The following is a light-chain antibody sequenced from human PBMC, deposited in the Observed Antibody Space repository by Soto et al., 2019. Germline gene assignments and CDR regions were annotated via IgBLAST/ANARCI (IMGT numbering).Light chain of an antibody. CDR2: RTS. Sequence: EIVMTQSPATLSVSPGERATLSCRASQSISSNLAWYQQKPGQAPRLLMFRTSSRATGFPARFSGSGSGTEFNLTISSLQSEDFGVYYCQQYNNWPPITFGQGTRLENK. V-gene: IGKV3-15*01. CDR3: QQYNNWPPIT. J-gene: IGKJ5*01. CDR1: QSISSN.